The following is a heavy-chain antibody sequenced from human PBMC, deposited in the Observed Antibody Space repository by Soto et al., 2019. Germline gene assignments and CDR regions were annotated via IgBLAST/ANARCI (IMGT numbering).Heavy chain of an antibody. V-gene: IGHV3-15*07. CDR3: TTDTRLYIDY. Sequence: GGSLRLSCAASGFTFSNVWMNWVRQAPGKGLEWVGRIKTKREGGTADYAAPAKGRFIISRDDSKNTLFLQMNSLKSEDTAVYYCTTDTRLYIDYWGQGTLVTVSS. CDR1: GFTFSNVW. J-gene: IGHJ4*02. D-gene: IGHD3-3*01. CDR2: IKTKREGGTA.